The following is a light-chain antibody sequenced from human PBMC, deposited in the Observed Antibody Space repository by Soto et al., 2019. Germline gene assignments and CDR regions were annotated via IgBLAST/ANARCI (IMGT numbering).Light chain of an antibody. J-gene: IGLJ1*01. Sequence: QSALTQPASVSGSPGQSITISCTGTSSDVGGDNYVSWYQQYPGQAPKLMIYDVSNRPSGVSNRFSGSKSGNTASLTISGLECEDEADYYCGWHAIRTTGVFGTGTKLTVL. CDR1: SSDVGGDNY. V-gene: IGLV2-14*01. CDR2: DVS. CDR3: GWHAIRTTGV.